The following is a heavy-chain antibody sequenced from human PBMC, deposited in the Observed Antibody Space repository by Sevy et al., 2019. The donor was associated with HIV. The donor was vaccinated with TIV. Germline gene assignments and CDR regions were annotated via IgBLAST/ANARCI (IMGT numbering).Heavy chain of an antibody. CDR1: GFTFSSHW. V-gene: IGHV3-74*01. CDR2: INSHGTIT. J-gene: IGHJ6*02. D-gene: IGHD3-3*01. Sequence: GGSLRLSCAVSGFTFSSHWMFWVRQAPGKGLVWVSHINSHGTITNYADSVKGRLAIARDNTKNTIYLQMNSLRAEDTAVYYCARGQLLQFLEWPSYGLDVWGQGTTVTVSS. CDR3: ARGQLLQFLEWPSYGLDV.